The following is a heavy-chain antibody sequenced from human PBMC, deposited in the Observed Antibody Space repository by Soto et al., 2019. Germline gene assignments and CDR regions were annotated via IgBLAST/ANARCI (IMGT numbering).Heavy chain of an antibody. CDR2: IGTAGDT. J-gene: IGHJ6*02. CDR1: GFTFSDYN. Sequence: EVKLVESGGGLVQPGGSLRLSCTASGFTFSDYNMHWVRQVEGNGLEWLSAIGTAGDTYYPGSVKGRFTISRENGKNSLYLQMDSLRVGDTGVYYCARDEYPRSPFPGYYGMDVWGQGTSVTVSS. D-gene: IGHD2-2*02. V-gene: IGHV3-13*04. CDR3: ARDEYPRSPFPGYYGMDV.